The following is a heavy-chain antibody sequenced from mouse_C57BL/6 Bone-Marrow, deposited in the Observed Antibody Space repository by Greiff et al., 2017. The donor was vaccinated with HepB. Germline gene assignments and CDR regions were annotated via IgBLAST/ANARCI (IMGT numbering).Heavy chain of an antibody. D-gene: IGHD1-1*01. CDR1: GYTFTSYW. Sequence: VQLQQPGAELVKPGASVKLSCKASGYTFTSYWMQWVKQRPGQGLEWIGEIDPSDSYTNYNQKFKGKATLTVDTSSSTAYMQLSSLTSEDSAVYYCARSGTTVVATDWYFDVWGTGTTVTVSS. CDR2: IDPSDSYT. CDR3: ARSGTTVVATDWYFDV. J-gene: IGHJ1*03. V-gene: IGHV1-50*01.